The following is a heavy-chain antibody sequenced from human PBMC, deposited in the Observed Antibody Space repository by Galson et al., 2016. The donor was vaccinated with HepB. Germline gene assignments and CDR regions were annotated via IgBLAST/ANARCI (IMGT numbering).Heavy chain of an antibody. CDR2: TFYRSTWEN. D-gene: IGHD3-10*01. CDR1: GDSVYNNGTA. Sequence: CAISGDSVYNNGTAWVWIRQSPSRGLEWLGRTFYRSTWENHYAGSVKNRITISPDTSRNQFSLHLNCVTPEDTAAYYCARAVRLGRGMDVWGQGTTLTVSS. CDR3: ARAVRLGRGMDV. V-gene: IGHV6-1*01. J-gene: IGHJ6*02.